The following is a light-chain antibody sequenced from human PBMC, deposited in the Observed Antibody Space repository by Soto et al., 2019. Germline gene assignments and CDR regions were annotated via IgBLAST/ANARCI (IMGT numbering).Light chain of an antibody. Sequence: EIVMTQSPATLSVSPGERATLSCRASQSVSSNLAWYRQKPGQAPRLLIYGASTRATGIPARLSGSGSETEFTLSISSLQSEDFAVYYCQQYNIWPLTFGGGTKVEIK. J-gene: IGKJ4*01. V-gene: IGKV3-15*01. CDR3: QQYNIWPLT. CDR2: GAS. CDR1: QSVSSN.